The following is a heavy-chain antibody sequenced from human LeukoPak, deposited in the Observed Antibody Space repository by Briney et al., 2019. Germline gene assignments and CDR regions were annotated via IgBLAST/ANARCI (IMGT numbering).Heavy chain of an antibody. Sequence: ASVKVSCKASGYTFTGYYMHWVRQAPGQGLEWMGWISPENGDTNYARTFQDRVTMTIDTSTNTAYMELRSLTSDDTAVYFCARVFGYYYFYMDVWGEGTTVIISS. CDR3: ARVFGYYYFYMDV. CDR1: GYTFTGYY. V-gene: IGHV1-18*04. D-gene: IGHD3/OR15-3a*01. J-gene: IGHJ6*03. CDR2: ISPENGDT.